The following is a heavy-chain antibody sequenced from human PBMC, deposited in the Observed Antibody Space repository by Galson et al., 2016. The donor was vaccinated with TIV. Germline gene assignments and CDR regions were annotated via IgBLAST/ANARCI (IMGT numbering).Heavy chain of an antibody. J-gene: IGHJ6*03. CDR1: GGTFRSYA. V-gene: IGHV1-69*10. Sequence: SVKVSCKASGGTFRSYAITWVRQAPGQGLEWMGGITPILGKSNHAQKFQGRVIITADESTATAYLQLSGLRSDDTAVYYCARGQPTLVRGANGDLDYSYYNMDVWGQGTTVTVSS. D-gene: IGHD3-10*01. CDR2: ITPILGKS. CDR3: ARGQPTLVRGANGDLDYSYYNMDV.